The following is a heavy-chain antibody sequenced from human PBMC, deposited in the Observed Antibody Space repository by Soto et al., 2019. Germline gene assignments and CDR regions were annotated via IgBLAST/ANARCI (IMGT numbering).Heavy chain of an antibody. Sequence: PSETLSLTCSVSGGSINSGGYHWTWIRQHPEKGLEWIGYIYYRGNTYYNPSLRSRLTISVDTSKNQFSLKLTSVTAADTAVYYCSRTFDLAFRDWFDPWGQGTLVTVSS. V-gene: IGHV4-31*03. CDR1: GGSINSGGYH. D-gene: IGHD2-21*01. J-gene: IGHJ5*02. CDR3: SRTFDLAFRDWFDP. CDR2: IYYRGNT.